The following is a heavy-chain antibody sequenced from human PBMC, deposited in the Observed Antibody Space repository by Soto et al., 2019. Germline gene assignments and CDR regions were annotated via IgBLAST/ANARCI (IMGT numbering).Heavy chain of an antibody. Sequence: QVQLVESGGGVVQPGRSLRLSCAASGFTFSSYGMHWVRQAPGKGLEWVAVISYDGSNKYYADSVKGRFTISRDNSKNTLYLQMNSLRAEDTAVYYCARPKGYGDYASGVGWFDPWVQGTLVTVSS. CDR3: ARPKGYGDYASGVGWFDP. D-gene: IGHD4-17*01. CDR1: GFTFSSYG. V-gene: IGHV3-30*03. J-gene: IGHJ5*02. CDR2: ISYDGSNK.